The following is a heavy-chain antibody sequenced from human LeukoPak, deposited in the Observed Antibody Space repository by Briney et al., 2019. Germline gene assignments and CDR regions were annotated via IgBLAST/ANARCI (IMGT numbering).Heavy chain of an antibody. J-gene: IGHJ6*03. CDR3: ARFAAGGSYYYYMDV. Sequence: GGSLRLSCVASRFTFSNHYMSWVRQAPGKGLEWVSAISGSGGSTYYADSVKGRFTISRDNSKNTLYLQMNSLRADDTAVYYCARFAAGGSYYYYMDVWGKGTTVTVSS. V-gene: IGHV3-23*01. CDR1: RFTFSNHY. CDR2: ISGSGGST. D-gene: IGHD3-10*01.